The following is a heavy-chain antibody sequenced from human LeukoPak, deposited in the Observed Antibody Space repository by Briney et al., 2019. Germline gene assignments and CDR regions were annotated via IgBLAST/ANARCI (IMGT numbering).Heavy chain of an antibody. D-gene: IGHD6-25*01. CDR3: AREGGDPRWLDP. V-gene: IGHV4-31*03. J-gene: IGHJ5*02. CDR1: GGPISSGGYY. Sequence: SETLSLTCTVSGGPISSGGYYWSWIRQHPGKGLEWIGYIYYSGSTYYNPSLKSRVTISVDTSKNQFSLNLTSVTAADTAVYSCAREGGDPRWLDPWGQGTLVTVSS. CDR2: IYYSGST.